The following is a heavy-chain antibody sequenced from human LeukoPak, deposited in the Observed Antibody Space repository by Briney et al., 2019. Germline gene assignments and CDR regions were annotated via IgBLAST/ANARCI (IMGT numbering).Heavy chain of an antibody. V-gene: IGHV3-30*03. CDR1: GFTFSSYG. Sequence: GGSLRLSCAASGFTFSSYGMHWVRQAPGKGLEWVAVISYDGSNKYNADSVKGRFTISRDNAKNTLFLQMSSLRAEDTAVYYCARRGTGHGMDVWGQGTTVIVSS. J-gene: IGHJ6*02. CDR2: ISYDGSNK. CDR3: ARRGTGHGMDV. D-gene: IGHD1-1*01.